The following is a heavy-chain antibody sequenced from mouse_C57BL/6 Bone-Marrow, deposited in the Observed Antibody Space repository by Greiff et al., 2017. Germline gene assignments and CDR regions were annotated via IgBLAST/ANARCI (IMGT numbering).Heavy chain of an antibody. J-gene: IGHJ3*01. Sequence: EVQLVESGGGLVKPGGSLKLSCAASGFTFSDYGMHWVRQAPEKGLEWVAYISSGSSTIYYADTVKGRFTISRDNAKNTLFLQMTSLRSEDTAMYYCARRYYDCDGGFAYWGQGTLVTVSA. CDR1: GFTFSDYG. CDR3: ARRYYDCDGGFAY. V-gene: IGHV5-17*01. CDR2: ISSGSSTI. D-gene: IGHD2-4*01.